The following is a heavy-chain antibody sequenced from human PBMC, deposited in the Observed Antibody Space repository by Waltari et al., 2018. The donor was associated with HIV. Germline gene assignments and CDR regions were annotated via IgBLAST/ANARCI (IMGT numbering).Heavy chain of an antibody. CDR3: ASPGGVVTAIREYFDY. CDR2: IYHSGRT. Sequence: QVQLQESGPGLVKPSETLSLTCTVSGYSISSGYYWGWIRQPPGKGLEWIGSIYHSGRTYYNPALKSRVTISVDTSKNQFSLKLSSVTAADTAVYYCASPGGVVTAIREYFDYWGQGTLVTVSS. V-gene: IGHV4-38-2*02. D-gene: IGHD2-21*02. J-gene: IGHJ4*02. CDR1: GYSISSGYY.